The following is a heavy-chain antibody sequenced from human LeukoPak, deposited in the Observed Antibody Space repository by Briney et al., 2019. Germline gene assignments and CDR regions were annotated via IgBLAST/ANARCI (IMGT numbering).Heavy chain of an antibody. CDR3: ARGMGTAYYYDSSGYYPNDY. CDR1: GYIFTSHG. CDR2: ISVYNGNT. J-gene: IGHJ4*02. Sequence: ASVKVSCKASGYIFTSHGVTWVRQAPGQGLEWMGWISVYNGNTNYAQKLQGRVNMTTDISTSTAYMELRSLRSGDTSVYYCARGMGTAYYYDSSGYYPNDYWGQGTLVTVSS. D-gene: IGHD3-22*01. V-gene: IGHV1-18*01.